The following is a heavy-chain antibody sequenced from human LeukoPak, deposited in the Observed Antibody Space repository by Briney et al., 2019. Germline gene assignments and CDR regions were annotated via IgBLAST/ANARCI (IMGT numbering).Heavy chain of an antibody. CDR3: ASGTRYCSSTICQRSWVDH. Sequence: AAVKVSCKASGYTLTNYGINWVRQAPGQGVEWMGWISAYNGDTDYAQKFQGRVTITTYKSTSKGYMELRSVRSDDTAVYYCASGTRYCSSTICQRSWVDHWGQGTLVSVSS. CDR1: GYTLTNYG. CDR2: ISAYNGDT. V-gene: IGHV1-18*01. D-gene: IGHD2-2*01. J-gene: IGHJ5*02.